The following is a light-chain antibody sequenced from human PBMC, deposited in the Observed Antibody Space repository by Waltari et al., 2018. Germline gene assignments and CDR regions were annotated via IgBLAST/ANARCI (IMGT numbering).Light chain of an antibody. CDR2: EAK. Sequence: QSALTQPASVSGSPGQSITISCTGTSRDVGGYNLVSWYQQHPGKAPKLMIYEAKKLVSGVSNCCSGSKSGNTASLTSSGLQAGDEAEYHCCSYASSRSVVCGGGTKLTVL. V-gene: IGLV2-23*01. J-gene: IGLJ2*01. CDR3: CSYASSRSVV. CDR1: SRDVGGYNL.